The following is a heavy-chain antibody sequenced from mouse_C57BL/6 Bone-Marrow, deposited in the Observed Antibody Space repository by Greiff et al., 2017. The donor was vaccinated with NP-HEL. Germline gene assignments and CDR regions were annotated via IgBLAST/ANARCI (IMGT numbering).Heavy chain of an antibody. CDR1: GYTFTSYW. Sequence: QVQLQQPGAELVKPGASVKLSCKASGYTFTSYWMHWVKQRPGQGLEWIGMIHPNSGSTNYNEKFKSKATLTVDKSSSTAYMQLSSLTSEDSAVYYCARPPLYYGNCLYAMDYWGQGTSVTVSS. CDR2: IHPNSGST. CDR3: ARPPLYYGNCLYAMDY. J-gene: IGHJ4*01. D-gene: IGHD2-1*01. V-gene: IGHV1-64*01.